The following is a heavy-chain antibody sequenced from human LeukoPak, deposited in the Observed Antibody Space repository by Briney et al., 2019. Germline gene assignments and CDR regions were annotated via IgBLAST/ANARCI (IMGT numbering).Heavy chain of an antibody. CDR2: SYYSGST. Sequence: PSQTLSLTCTVSGGSISSGGYYWSWIRQHPGKGLEWIGYSYYSGSTYYNPSLKSRVTISVDTSKNQFSLKLSSVTAADTAVYYCAAGDSGGLFDYWGQGTLVTVSS. J-gene: IGHJ4*02. CDR1: GGSISSGGYY. D-gene: IGHD4-23*01. CDR3: AAGDSGGLFDY. V-gene: IGHV4-31*03.